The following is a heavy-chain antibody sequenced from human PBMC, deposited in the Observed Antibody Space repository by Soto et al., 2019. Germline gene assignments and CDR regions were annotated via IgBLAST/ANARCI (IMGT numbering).Heavy chain of an antibody. Sequence: QVQLQESGPGLVKPSQTLSLTCTVSGGSIISVVSSWSGIRQHPGGGLEGIGFTSNSGSTSYNPSLKSRVTISVDTSSNQFSLNLKSVTAADTAVYYCARGGGSTKVDYWGQGTLVTVSP. CDR1: GGSIISVVSS. V-gene: IGHV4-31*03. CDR3: ARGGGSTKVDY. D-gene: IGHD2-2*01. CDR2: TSNSGST. J-gene: IGHJ4*02.